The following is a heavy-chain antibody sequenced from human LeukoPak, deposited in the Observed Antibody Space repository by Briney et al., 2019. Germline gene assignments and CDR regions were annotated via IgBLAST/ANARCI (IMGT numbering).Heavy chain of an antibody. J-gene: IGHJ6*03. CDR2: IKQDGSEK. V-gene: IGHV3-7*03. Sequence: GGSLRLSCAASGFTFSSYWMSWVRQAPGKGLEWVANIKQDGSEKYYVDSVKGRFIISRDNAKNSLYLQMNSLRAEDTAVYYCARVSSGWYAYYYYYMDVWGKGTTVTVSS. D-gene: IGHD6-19*01. CDR3: ARVSSGWYAYYYYYMDV. CDR1: GFTFSSYW.